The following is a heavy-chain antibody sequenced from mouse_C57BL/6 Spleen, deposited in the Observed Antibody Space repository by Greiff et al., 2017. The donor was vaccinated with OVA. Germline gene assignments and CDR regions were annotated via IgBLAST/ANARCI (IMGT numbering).Heavy chain of an antibody. CDR3: ARSGYSNPFAY. Sequence: QVQLKESGTELVKPGASVKLSCKASGYTFTSYWMHWVKQRPGQGLEWIGNINPSNGGTNYNEKFKSKATLTVDKSSSTAYMQLSSLTSEDSAVYYCARSGYSNPFAYWGQGTLVTVSA. CDR1: GYTFTSYW. D-gene: IGHD2-5*01. CDR2: INPSNGGT. V-gene: IGHV1-53*01. J-gene: IGHJ3*01.